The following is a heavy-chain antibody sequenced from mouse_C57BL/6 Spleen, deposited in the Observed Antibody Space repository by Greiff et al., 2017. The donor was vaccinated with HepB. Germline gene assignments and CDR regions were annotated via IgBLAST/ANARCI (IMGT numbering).Heavy chain of an antibody. CDR2: LWRGGST. Sequence: VKLQESGPGLVQPSQSLSITCTVSGFSLTRYGVHWVRQSPGKGLEWLGVLWRGGSTDYNAALISKQSISKDNSKSQVFFKMNSLQADDTAIYYCARTVATGYFDVWGTGTTVTVSS. CDR3: ARTVATGYFDV. CDR1: GFSLTRYG. D-gene: IGHD1-1*02. J-gene: IGHJ1*03. V-gene: IGHV2-2*01.